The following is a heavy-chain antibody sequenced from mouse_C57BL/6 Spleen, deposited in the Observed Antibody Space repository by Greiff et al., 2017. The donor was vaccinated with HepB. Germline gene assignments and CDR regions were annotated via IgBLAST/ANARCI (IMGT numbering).Heavy chain of an antibody. CDR3: ARSYYGSSYGAWFAY. Sequence: QVQLQQSGAELVKPGASVKLSCKASGYTFTSYWMHWVKQRPGRGLEWIGRIDPNSGGTKYNEKFKSKATLTVDKPSSTAYMQLSSLTSEDSAVYYCARSYYGSSYGAWFAYWGQGTLVTVSA. CDR1: GYTFTSYW. CDR2: IDPNSGGT. V-gene: IGHV1-72*01. J-gene: IGHJ3*01. D-gene: IGHD1-1*01.